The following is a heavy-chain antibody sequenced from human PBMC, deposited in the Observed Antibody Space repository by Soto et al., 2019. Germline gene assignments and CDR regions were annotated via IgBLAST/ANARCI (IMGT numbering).Heavy chain of an antibody. D-gene: IGHD2-15*01. CDR3: ARDGCSGGSCYENPTFDP. V-gene: IGHV1-46*03. CDR2: INPSGGST. J-gene: IGHJ5*02. CDR1: GYTFTSYY. Sequence: GASVKVSCKASGYTFTSYYMHWLRQAPGQGLEWMGIINPSGGSTSYAQKFQGRVTMTRGTSTSTVYMELSSLRSEDTAVYYCARDGCSGGSCYENPTFDPWGQGTLVTVSS.